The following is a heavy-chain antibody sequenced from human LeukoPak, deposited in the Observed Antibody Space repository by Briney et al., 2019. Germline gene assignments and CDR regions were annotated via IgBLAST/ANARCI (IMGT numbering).Heavy chain of an antibody. V-gene: IGHV4-34*01. CDR3: ARLIKRRPKVNMIVEVDKSALYMDV. Sequence: SETLSLTCAVYGGSFSGYYWSWIRQPPGKGLEWIGEINHSGSTNYNPSLKSRVTISVDTSKNQFSLNLNSVTAADTAVYHCARLIKRRPKVNMIVEVDKSALYMDVWGKGTTVTISS. CDR1: GGSFSGYY. J-gene: IGHJ6*03. CDR2: INHSGST. D-gene: IGHD3-22*01.